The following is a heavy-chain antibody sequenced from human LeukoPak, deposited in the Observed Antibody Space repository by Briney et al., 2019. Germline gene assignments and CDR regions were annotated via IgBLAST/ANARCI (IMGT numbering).Heavy chain of an antibody. Sequence: GGSLRLSCAASGLTFSDYCMSWIRQAPGKGLEWVSYISSSGSTINYADSVKGRFTISRDNAKNSVYLQMNSLRAEDTAVYYCARDRRDGYNRFDHWGQGTLVTVSS. CDR2: ISSSGSTI. V-gene: IGHV3-11*04. CDR1: GLTFSDYC. D-gene: IGHD5-24*01. J-gene: IGHJ4*02. CDR3: ARDRRDGYNRFDH.